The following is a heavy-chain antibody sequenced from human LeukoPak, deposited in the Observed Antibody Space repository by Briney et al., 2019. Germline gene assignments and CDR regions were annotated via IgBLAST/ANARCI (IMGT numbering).Heavy chain of an antibody. CDR1: GYTFTNYW. CDR3: ARGRSTWRHSDY. J-gene: IGHJ4*02. D-gene: IGHD3-10*01. CDR2: IFPADSDT. Sequence: GESLKISCKGSGYTFTNYWIGWVRQMAGKGLELMGIIFPADSDTRYSPSFQGQVTMSADKSISTAYLQWSSLKASDTAMYYCARGRSTWRHSDYWGQGTLVTVSS. V-gene: IGHV5-51*01.